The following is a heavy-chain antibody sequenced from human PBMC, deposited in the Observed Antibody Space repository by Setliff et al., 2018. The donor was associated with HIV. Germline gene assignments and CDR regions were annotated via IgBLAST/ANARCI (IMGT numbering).Heavy chain of an antibody. CDR2: IYHSGNT. J-gene: IGHJ4*02. Sequence: PSETLSLTCTVSGGSISSGGYYWSWIRQHPVKGLEWIGYIYHSGNTYYNPSLKSRVSISVDRSKNHFSLRLSSVTAADTAVYYCARGLNYYGSGSYLPLGYWGQGTLVTVSS. V-gene: IGHV4-30-2*01. CDR3: ARGLNYYGSGSYLPLGY. D-gene: IGHD3-10*01. CDR1: GGSISSGGYY.